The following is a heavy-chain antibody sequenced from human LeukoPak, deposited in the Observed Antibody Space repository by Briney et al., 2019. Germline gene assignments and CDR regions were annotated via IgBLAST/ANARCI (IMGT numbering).Heavy chain of an antibody. CDR2: IGGSGSNT. CDR1: GFTFSTYA. Sequence: GGSLRLSCAASGFTFSTYAMSWVRQAPGKGLEWVSAIGGSGSNTYYADAVRGRFTISRDNPKSTLYLQLNSLRAEDTALYYCATSPYSHYPYYFDYWGQGTLVTVSS. D-gene: IGHD4-11*01. V-gene: IGHV3-23*01. CDR3: ATSPYSHYPYYFDY. J-gene: IGHJ4*02.